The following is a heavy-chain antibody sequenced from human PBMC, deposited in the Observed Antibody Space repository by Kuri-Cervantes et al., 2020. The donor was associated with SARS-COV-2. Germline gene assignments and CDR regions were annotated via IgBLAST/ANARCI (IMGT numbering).Heavy chain of an antibody. V-gene: IGHV4-39*07. D-gene: IGHD4-23*01. CDR3: ARPGGFLDV. J-gene: IGHJ6*04. CDR1: GGSISSTNYY. CDR2: IYYSGST. Sequence: SETLSLTCTVSGGSISSTNYYWGWIRQPPGKGLEWIGHIYYSGSTYYNPSLKSRVTISVDTSKNQFSLKLSSVTAADTAVYYCARPGGFLDVWGKGTTVTVSS.